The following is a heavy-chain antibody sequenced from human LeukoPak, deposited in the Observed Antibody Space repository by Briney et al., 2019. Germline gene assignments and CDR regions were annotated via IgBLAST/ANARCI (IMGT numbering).Heavy chain of an antibody. CDR1: GFTFSNIA. Sequence: PRRSLTLSRAASGFTFSNIAVTWVRRAPGKGLEWLSVIGGGGGSTTNYPSSGNGWFNISRNNSNNMLYLKMNSQRAEETAVYYCAKANAYSGGWTGENYFDPWGQGNLVTVSS. CDR2: IGGGGGSTT. V-gene: IGHV3-23*01. J-gene: IGHJ5*02. CDR3: AKANAYSGGWTGENYFDP. D-gene: IGHD2-21*01.